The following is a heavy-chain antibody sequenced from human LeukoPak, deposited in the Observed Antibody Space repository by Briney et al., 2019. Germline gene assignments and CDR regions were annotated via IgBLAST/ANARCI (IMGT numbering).Heavy chain of an antibody. CDR3: AGFFWGTGSGGVNWFDP. V-gene: IGHV4-59*01. Sequence: SETLSLTCTVSGGSISSYYWSWIRQPPGKGLEWIGYIYYSGSTNYNPSLKSRVTISVDTSKNQFSLKLSSVTAADTAVSYCAGFFWGTGSGGVNWFDPRGQGTLVTVSS. D-gene: IGHD2-15*01. J-gene: IGHJ5*02. CDR1: GGSISSYY. CDR2: IYYSGST.